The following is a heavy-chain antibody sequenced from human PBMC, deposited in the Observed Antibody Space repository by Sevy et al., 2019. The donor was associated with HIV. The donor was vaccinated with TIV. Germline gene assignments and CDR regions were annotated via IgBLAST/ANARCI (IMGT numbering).Heavy chain of an antibody. J-gene: IGHJ4*02. CDR2: ILYDGSSK. Sequence: GGSLRLSCAASGFTFSSHAMHWVRQAPGKGLEWVAVILYDGSSKYYADSVKGRLTISRDESKNTLYLQMNSLRAGDTAVYYCARDGGYSVNFLPSGYWGQGTLVTVSS. CDR1: GFTFSSHA. V-gene: IGHV3-30-3*01. D-gene: IGHD3-10*02. CDR3: ARDGGYSVNFLPSGY.